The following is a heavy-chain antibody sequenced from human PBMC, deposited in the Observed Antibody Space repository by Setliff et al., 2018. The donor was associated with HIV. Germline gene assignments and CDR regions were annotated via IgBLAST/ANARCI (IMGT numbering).Heavy chain of an antibody. CDR1: GYTFNDYY. D-gene: IGHD3-22*01. J-gene: IGHJ5*02. Sequence: ASVKVSCKASGYTFNDYYIHWVRQAPGQGLEWMGRINPNSGDTNYAQKFQGRVTMTRDTSITTAYMDLSRLTSDDTAVYYCAREDHYDRFLDHWGQGTLVTVSS. CDR2: INPNSGDT. V-gene: IGHV1-2*06. CDR3: AREDHYDRFLDH.